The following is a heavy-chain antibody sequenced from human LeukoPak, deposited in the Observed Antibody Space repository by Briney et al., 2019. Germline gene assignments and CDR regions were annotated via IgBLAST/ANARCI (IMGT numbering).Heavy chain of an antibody. V-gene: IGHV3-21*01. D-gene: IGHD6-13*01. J-gene: IGHJ4*02. CDR3: ARSSSSWYYFDY. CDR1: GFTFSSYS. Sequence: GGSLRLSCAASGFTFSSYSMNWVRQAPGKGLELVSSISSSSSYIFYADSVKGRLTISRDNAKNSLYLQMNSLRAEDTAVHYCARSSSSWYYFDYWGQGTLVTVSS. CDR2: ISSSSSYI.